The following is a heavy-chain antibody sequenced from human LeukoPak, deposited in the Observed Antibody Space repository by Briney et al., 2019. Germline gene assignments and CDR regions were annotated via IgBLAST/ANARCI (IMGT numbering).Heavy chain of an antibody. Sequence: PGGSLRLSCSASGLTFSAFTMCWVRQAPGKGLEYVSTISSNGGSTDYADSLKDRFTISRDNAKNLLYLQMNSLRAEDTAVYYCVVSITGTYDYWGQGTLVTVSS. J-gene: IGHJ4*02. CDR1: GLTFSAFT. CDR3: VVSITGTYDY. V-gene: IGHV3-64*04. D-gene: IGHD1-20*01. CDR2: ISSNGGST.